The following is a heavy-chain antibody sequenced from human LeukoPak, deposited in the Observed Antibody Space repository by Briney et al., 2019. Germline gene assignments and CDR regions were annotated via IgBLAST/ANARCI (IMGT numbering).Heavy chain of an antibody. CDR2: ISAYDDNK. CDR1: NYSFISFG. CDR3: ARGPPTDPRYFDY. V-gene: IGHV1-18*01. Sequence: ASVKISCKASNYSFISFGFSWVRQAPGQGLEWMGWISAYDDNKKFAQKFQDRVTMTTDTSTTTAYMELRSLRSDDTAVYYCARGPPTDPRYFDYWGQGTLVTVSS. J-gene: IGHJ4*02.